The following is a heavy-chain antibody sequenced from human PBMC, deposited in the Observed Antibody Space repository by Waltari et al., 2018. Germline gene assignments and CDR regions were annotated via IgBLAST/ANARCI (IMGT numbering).Heavy chain of an antibody. V-gene: IGHV3-74*01. J-gene: IGHJ6*02. CDR2: TTSDGSRT. CDR1: GFTFSTYW. Sequence: VQLVESGGGLVQPGGSLRLSCEASGFTFSTYWMCWVRQVPGKGLVWVSTTTSDGSRTRYADSVKCRFTISRDNAKNTLYLQTNSLRAEDTAVYYCASHRPGGYGMDVWGHGTTVTVSS. CDR3: ASHRPGGYGMDV. D-gene: IGHD2-15*01.